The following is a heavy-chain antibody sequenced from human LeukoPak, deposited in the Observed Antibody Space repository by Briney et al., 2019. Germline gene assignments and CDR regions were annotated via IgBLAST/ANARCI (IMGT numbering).Heavy chain of an antibody. V-gene: IGHV4-4*02. Sequence: PSETLSLTCAVSGGSISSSTWWNWVRQPPGRGLEWIGEIYHSGSTNYNPSLKSRVTISVDKSKNQFSLKLSSVTAADTAVYYCARGGYCSGGSCPGHWYFDLWGRGTLVTVSS. D-gene: IGHD2-15*01. CDR3: ARGGYCSGGSCPGHWYFDL. CDR2: IYHSGST. J-gene: IGHJ2*01. CDR1: GGSISSSTW.